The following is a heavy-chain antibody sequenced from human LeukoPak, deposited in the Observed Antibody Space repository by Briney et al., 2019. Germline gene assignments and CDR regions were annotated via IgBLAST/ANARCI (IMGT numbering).Heavy chain of an antibody. CDR2: ISSRSSPI. CDR1: GFTFSSYW. CDR3: AKVPSEYYYDSSGYYFDAFDI. D-gene: IGHD3-22*01. J-gene: IGHJ3*02. Sequence: GGSLRLSCAASGFTFSSYWMSWVRQAPGKGLEWVSYISSRSSPIYYGDSVKGRFTISRDNAKNSLYLQMNSLRAEDTAVYYCAKVPSEYYYDSSGYYFDAFDIWGQGTMVTVSS. V-gene: IGHV3-48*01.